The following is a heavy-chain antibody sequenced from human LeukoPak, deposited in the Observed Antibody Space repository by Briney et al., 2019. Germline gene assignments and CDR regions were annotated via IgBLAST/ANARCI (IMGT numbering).Heavy chain of an antibody. CDR2: IWYDGSNK. CDR1: GFTFSSYG. D-gene: IGHD1-26*01. J-gene: IGHJ4*02. V-gene: IGHV3-33*01. Sequence: PGRSLRLSCAASGFTFSSYGMHRVRQAPGKGLEWVAVIWYDGSNKYYADSVRGRFTISRDNSKNTLYLQMNSLRAEDTAVYYCARNFRGSGSYNYYFDYWGQGTLVTVSS. CDR3: ARNFRGSGSYNYYFDY.